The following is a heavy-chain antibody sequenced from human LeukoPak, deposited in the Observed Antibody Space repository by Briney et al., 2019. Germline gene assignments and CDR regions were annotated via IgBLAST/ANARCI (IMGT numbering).Heavy chain of an antibody. V-gene: IGHV1-2*02. J-gene: IGHJ4*02. CDR1: GYTFTSYY. CDR3: ARGQSGIAVAGDY. CDR2: INPNSGGT. Sequence: ASVKVSCKASGYTFTSYYMHWVRQAPGQGLEWMGWINPNSGGTNYAQKFQGRVTMTRDTSISTAYMELSRLRSDDTAVYYCARGQSGIAVAGDYWGQGTLVTVSS. D-gene: IGHD6-19*01.